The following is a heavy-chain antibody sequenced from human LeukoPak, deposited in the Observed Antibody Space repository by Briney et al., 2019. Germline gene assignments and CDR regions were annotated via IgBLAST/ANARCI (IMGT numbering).Heavy chain of an antibody. D-gene: IGHD3-22*01. CDR2: LSGSGGNT. J-gene: IGHJ4*02. CDR1: GCTLDDYA. CDR3: GIGSYYYDSADYFEY. V-gene: IGHV3-23*01. Sequence: PGGSLRLSCAASGCTLDDYAMHWVRQAPGKGLEWVSTLSGSGGNTYYADSVKGRVTISRDNSKNTLYLQMNSLRAVDTAVYRSGIGSYYYDSADYFEYSVQGTLVTVSS.